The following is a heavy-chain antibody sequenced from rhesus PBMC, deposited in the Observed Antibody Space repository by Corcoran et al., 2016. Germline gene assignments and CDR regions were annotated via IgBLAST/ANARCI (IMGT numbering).Heavy chain of an antibody. Sequence: QVQLQQWGEGLVKPSETLSPTCAVYGGSISSNYWSWIRQPPGTGLEWIGRIRSGRSTNYNPYLRRRVTISIDTSKNQFSLKRSAVTSADTAVFYCARGDSHYSGLDSWGQGVVVTVSS. CDR1: GGSISSNY. J-gene: IGHJ6*01. V-gene: IGHV4-147*01. D-gene: IGHD4-23*01. CDR3: ARGDSHYSGLDS. CDR2: IRSGRST.